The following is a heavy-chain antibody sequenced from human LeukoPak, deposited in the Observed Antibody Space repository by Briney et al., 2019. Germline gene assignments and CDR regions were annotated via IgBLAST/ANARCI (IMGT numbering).Heavy chain of an antibody. CDR1: GFTFSSYW. V-gene: IGHV3-7*01. Sequence: PGGSLRLSCAASGFTFSSYWMSWVRQAPGKGLEWVANIKQDGSEKYYVDSVKGRFTISRDNAKNSLYLQMNSLRAEDTAVYYCARVSGASRYFDWSYYFDYWGQGTLVTVSS. CDR2: IKQDGSEK. D-gene: IGHD3-9*01. J-gene: IGHJ4*02. CDR3: ARVSGASRYFDWSYYFDY.